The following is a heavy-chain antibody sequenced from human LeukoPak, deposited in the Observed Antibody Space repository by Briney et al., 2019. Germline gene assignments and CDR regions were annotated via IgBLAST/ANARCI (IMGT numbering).Heavy chain of an antibody. V-gene: IGHV1-2*02. CDR2: INPNSGGT. CDR1: GYTFTRYG. J-gene: IGHJ4*02. CDR3: ASIAHGDLAY. Sequence: GASVKVSCKTSGYTFTRYGITWVRQAPGQGLEWMGWINPNSGGTNYAQKFHGRVTMTRDTSITTAYMELSRLRSDDTAVYYCASIAHGDLAYWGQGTLVTVSS. D-gene: IGHD7-27*01.